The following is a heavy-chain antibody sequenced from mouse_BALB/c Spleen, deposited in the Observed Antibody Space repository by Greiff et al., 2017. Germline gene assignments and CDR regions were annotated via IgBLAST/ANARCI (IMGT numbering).Heavy chain of an antibody. J-gene: IGHJ3*01. CDR3: TSYYRAWFAY. V-gene: IGHV1S22*01. CDR2: IYPGSGST. Sequence: LQQPGSELVRPGASVKLSCKASGYTFTSYWMHWVKQRPGQGLEWIGNIYPGSGSTNYDEKFKSKATLTVDTSSSTAYMQLSSLTSEDSAVYYCTSYYRAWFAYWGQGTLVTVSA. D-gene: IGHD2-14*01. CDR1: GYTFTSYW.